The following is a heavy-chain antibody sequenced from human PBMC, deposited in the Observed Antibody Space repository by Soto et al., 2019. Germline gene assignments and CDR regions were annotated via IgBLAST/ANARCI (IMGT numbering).Heavy chain of an antibody. V-gene: IGHV3-11*01. CDR3: ARGLPRSHSDSSVYFLDS. J-gene: IGHJ4*02. CDR2: ISSSGDTK. CDR1: GFSFSDYY. D-gene: IGHD3-22*01. Sequence: PGGSLRLSCAASGFSFSDYYMSWIRQAPGKGLEWVSYISSSGDTKLYAESVKGRFTISRDNARNSLHLEMNSLRAEDTAIYYCARGLPRSHSDSSVYFLDSWGQGTLVTVSS.